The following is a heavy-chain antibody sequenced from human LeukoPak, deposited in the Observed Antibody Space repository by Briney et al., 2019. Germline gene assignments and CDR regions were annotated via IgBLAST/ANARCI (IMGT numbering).Heavy chain of an antibody. CDR1: GYSISSGYY. D-gene: IGHD5-12*01. CDR3: ARDPGYSGYDYPSWFDP. V-gene: IGHV4-38-2*02. J-gene: IGHJ5*02. Sequence: SETLSLTCTASGYSISSGYYWGWIRQPPGKGLEWIGSIYHSGSTYYNPSLKSRVTISVDTSKNQFSLKLSSVTAADTAVYYCARDPGYSGYDYPSWFDPWGQGTLVTVSS. CDR2: IYHSGST.